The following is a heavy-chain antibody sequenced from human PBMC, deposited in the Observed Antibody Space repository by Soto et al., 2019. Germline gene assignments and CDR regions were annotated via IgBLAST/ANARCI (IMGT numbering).Heavy chain of an antibody. CDR2: ISAYNGNT. CDR1: GYTFTSYG. V-gene: IGHV1-18*01. CDR3: ARDPVGNWNFRREAFDI. D-gene: IGHD1-7*01. J-gene: IGHJ3*02. Sequence: ASVKVSCKASGYTFTSYGISWVRQAPGQGLEWMGWISAYNGNTNYAQKLQGRVTMTTDTSTSTAYMELRSLRSDDTAVYYCARDPVGNWNFRREAFDIWGQGTMVTVSS.